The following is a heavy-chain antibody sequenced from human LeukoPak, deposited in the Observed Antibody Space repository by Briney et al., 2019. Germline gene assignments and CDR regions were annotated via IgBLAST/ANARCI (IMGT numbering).Heavy chain of an antibody. Sequence: SSETLSLTCTVSGGSISSSSYYWGWIRQPPGKGLEWIGSFYYSGSTYYNPSLKSRVTISVDTSKNQFSLKLNSVTAADTAVYYCARQKDESELLFFYAFDIWGQGTMVTVSS. D-gene: IGHD1-26*01. J-gene: IGHJ3*02. CDR2: FYYSGST. V-gene: IGHV4-39*07. CDR1: GGSISSSSYY. CDR3: ARQKDESELLFFYAFDI.